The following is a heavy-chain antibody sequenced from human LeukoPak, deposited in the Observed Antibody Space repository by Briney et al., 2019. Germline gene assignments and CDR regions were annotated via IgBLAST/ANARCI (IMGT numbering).Heavy chain of an antibody. J-gene: IGHJ5*02. V-gene: IGHV3-66*01. CDR3: ARGEGWELRGP. Sequence: PGGSLRLSCAASGFTVSSNYMSWVRPAPGKGLEGVSVIYSGGSTYYADSVKGRFTISRDNSKNTLYLQMNSLRAEDTDVYYCARGEGWELRGPWGQGTLVTVSS. D-gene: IGHD1-26*01. CDR1: GFTVSSNY. CDR2: IYSGGST.